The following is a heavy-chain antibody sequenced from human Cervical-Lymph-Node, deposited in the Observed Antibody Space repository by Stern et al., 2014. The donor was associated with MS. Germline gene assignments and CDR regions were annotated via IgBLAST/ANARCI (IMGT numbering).Heavy chain of an antibody. V-gene: IGHV1-69*01. CDR1: GGTFRSYA. CDR2: IIPIFGTA. J-gene: IGHJ6*02. Sequence: QLVPSAAEAKKPGSSVKVSCKASGGTFRSYAISWVRQAPGQGLAWMGGIIPIFGTANYAQKFQGRVTITADESTSTAYMELSSLRPEDTAVYYCARGELKEGLVRGMDVWGQGTTVTVSS. D-gene: IGHD1-26*01. CDR3: ARGELKEGLVRGMDV.